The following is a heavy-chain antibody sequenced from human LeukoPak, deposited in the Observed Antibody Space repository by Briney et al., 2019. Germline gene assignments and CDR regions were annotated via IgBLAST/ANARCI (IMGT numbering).Heavy chain of an antibody. J-gene: IGHJ4*02. CDR1: VYTFISYG. D-gene: IGHD2-8*02. Sequence: ASVKVSCNDAVYTFISYGFDWWLQAPGQGLEWMGWIGVYNGDYAKNFQGRVTMTTDTSTSTAYMELRSLRPDDTAVYYCARDLRNPQYDTGGYGYWGQGTLVTVSS. CDR3: ARDLRNPQYDTGGYGY. V-gene: IGHV1-18*01. CDR2: IGVYNG.